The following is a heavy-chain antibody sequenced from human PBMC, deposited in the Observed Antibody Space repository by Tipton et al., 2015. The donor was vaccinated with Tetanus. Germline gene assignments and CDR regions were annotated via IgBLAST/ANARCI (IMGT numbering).Heavy chain of an antibody. V-gene: IGHV4-39*07. CDR2: IYSYNGNT. D-gene: IGHD3-3*01. Sequence: GLVKPSETLSLTCTVSGGSISSGTFYWDWIRQPPGKGLEWIGNIYSYNGNTLQNPSLQSRVTISLDTSKNQFSLKLASVTAADTAMYFCARANYDSSKKGPFDSWGQGILVIVSA. CDR1: GGSISSGTFY. J-gene: IGHJ4*02. CDR3: ARANYDSSKKGPFDS.